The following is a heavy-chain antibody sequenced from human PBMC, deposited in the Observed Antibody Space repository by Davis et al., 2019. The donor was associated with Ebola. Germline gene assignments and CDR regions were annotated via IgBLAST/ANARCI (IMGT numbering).Heavy chain of an antibody. CDR3: ARHHASDIRKMDV. V-gene: IGHV4-59*08. D-gene: IGHD1-14*01. J-gene: IGHJ6*02. Sequence: SDILSLTCTVLGGPISSYYWSWIRHHPGKGLEWIGYIYYSGITNYNPSLKTRVTISVDTSKNQYSLHLYSLTAADTAVYHCARHHASDIRKMDVWGQGTTVTVSS. CDR2: IYYSGIT. CDR1: GGPISSYY.